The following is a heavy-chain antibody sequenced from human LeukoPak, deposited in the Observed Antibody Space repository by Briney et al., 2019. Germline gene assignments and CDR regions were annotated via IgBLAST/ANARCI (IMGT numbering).Heavy chain of an antibody. CDR3: ARDRAIGLFDY. CDR1: GYTFTSHS. Sequence: GASVKVSCKASGYTFTSHSINWVRQAPGQGLEWMGWINMNTGNPTYAQGFAGRFVFSLDTSASTAYLQISSLKSEDTAVYYCARDRAIGLFDYGGKGTRVTVSS. D-gene: IGHD3-16*02. V-gene: IGHV7-4-1*02. CDR2: INMNTGNP. J-gene: IGHJ4*02.